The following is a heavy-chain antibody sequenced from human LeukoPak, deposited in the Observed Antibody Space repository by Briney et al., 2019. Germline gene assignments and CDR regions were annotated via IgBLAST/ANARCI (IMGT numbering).Heavy chain of an antibody. CDR3: ARLAPGNYDILTGDPKVVFDY. Sequence: SSETLSLTCTVSGGSISSFFWSWIRQPPGKGLEWIGYVHSSGSTKYNPSLKSRLIISVDMSKNQFSLKLRSVSVADTAVYYCARLAPGNYDILTGDPKVVFDYWGQGALVTVSS. D-gene: IGHD3-9*01. J-gene: IGHJ4*02. CDR1: GGSISSFF. CDR2: VHSSGST. V-gene: IGHV4-59*01.